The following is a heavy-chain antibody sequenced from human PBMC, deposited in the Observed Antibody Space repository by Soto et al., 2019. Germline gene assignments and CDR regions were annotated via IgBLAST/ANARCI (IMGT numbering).Heavy chain of an antibody. CDR3: ARSTPAFDY. Sequence: QVQLVQSGAEVKKPGSSVKVSCKVSGGTFSSYTISWVRQAPGQRLEWMGRITPILGIANYTQKFQDRVTITAHKSTSPVYVEVSSLRSNDTAIYYCARSTPAFDYWGQGTLVTVSS. V-gene: IGHV1-69*02. J-gene: IGHJ4*02. CDR1: GGTFSSYT. CDR2: ITPILGIA.